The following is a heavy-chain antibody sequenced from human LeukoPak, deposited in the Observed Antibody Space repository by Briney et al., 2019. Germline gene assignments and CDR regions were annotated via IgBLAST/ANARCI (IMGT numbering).Heavy chain of an antibody. CDR2: IYTSGST. D-gene: IGHD3-10*01. J-gene: IGHJ3*02. Sequence: SHTLSLTCTVSGGSISSVSVYWSWISQPAGKGLLWFWRIYTSGSTNCSTSFEGRVTRSVDTSKNNFYLTLSSVTGAQRAVYYCAKYLYVGGSGSYYFAAFDIWGQGTIVTVSS. CDR1: GGSISSVSVY. V-gene: IGHV4-61*02. CDR3: AKYLYVGGSGSYYFAAFDI.